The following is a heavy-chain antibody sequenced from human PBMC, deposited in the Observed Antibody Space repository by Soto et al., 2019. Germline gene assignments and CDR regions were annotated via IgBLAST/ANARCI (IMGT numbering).Heavy chain of an antibody. CDR1: GFSFSSYG. Sequence: LRLSCAASGFSFSSYGMHWVRQAPGKGLEWVALISYDGSNKYYADSVKGRFTISRDNSKNTLYLQMNSLRAEDTAVYYYANRAGGGIDYWGQGTRVTVSS. CDR3: ANRAGGGIDY. V-gene: IGHV3-30*18. D-gene: IGHD2-8*02. J-gene: IGHJ4*02. CDR2: ISYDGSNK.